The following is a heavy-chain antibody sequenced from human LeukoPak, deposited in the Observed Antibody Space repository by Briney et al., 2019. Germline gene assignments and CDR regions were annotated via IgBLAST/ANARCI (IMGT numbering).Heavy chain of an antibody. V-gene: IGHV3-74*01. CDR2: INIDGSAT. Sequence: GGSLRLSCAASGFTFSTYWMHWVRQAPGKGLVWVSRINIDGSATSYADSVKGRFTISRDNAKNTLYLQMNSLRGDDTAVYYCASPGTTVTTRNAFNIWGQGTMVAVSS. CDR3: ASPGTTVTTRNAFNI. J-gene: IGHJ3*02. D-gene: IGHD4-17*01. CDR1: GFTFSTYW.